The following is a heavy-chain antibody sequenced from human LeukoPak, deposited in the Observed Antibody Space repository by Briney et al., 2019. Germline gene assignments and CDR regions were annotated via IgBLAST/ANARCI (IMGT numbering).Heavy chain of an antibody. J-gene: IGHJ6*02. CDR2: ISSSGSTI. V-gene: IGHV3-11*01. CDR3: ARDQAGYSSGRSDDYYYYGMDV. D-gene: IGHD6-19*01. Sequence: GGSLRLSCAAPGFTFSDYYMSWIRQAPGKGLEWVSYISSSGSTIYYADSVKGRFTISRDNAKNSLYLQMNSLRAEDTAVYYCARDQAGYSSGRSDDYYYYGMDVWGQGTTVTVSS. CDR1: GFTFSDYY.